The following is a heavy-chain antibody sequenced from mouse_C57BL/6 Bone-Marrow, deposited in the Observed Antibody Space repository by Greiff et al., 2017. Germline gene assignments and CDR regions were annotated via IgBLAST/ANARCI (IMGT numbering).Heavy chain of an antibody. Sequence: EVMLVESGGGLVKPGGSLKLSCAASGFTFSSYAMSWVRQTPEKRLEWVATISDGGSYTYYPDNVKGRFTISRDNAKNNLYLQMSHLKSEDTAMYYCARDPFTTVVARGRYFDVWGTGTTVTVSS. J-gene: IGHJ1*03. CDR2: ISDGGSYT. CDR3: ARDPFTTVVARGRYFDV. D-gene: IGHD1-1*01. CDR1: GFTFSSYA. V-gene: IGHV5-4*01.